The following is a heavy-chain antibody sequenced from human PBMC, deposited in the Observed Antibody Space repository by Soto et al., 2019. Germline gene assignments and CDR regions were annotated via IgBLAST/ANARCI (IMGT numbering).Heavy chain of an antibody. CDR2: IYYSGRT. D-gene: IGHD3-3*01. CDR3: ASRPWEWLLNYYYGMDV. Sequence: PSETLSRTCTVSGGSISSSSYYWGWIRQPPGKGLEWIGRIYYSGRTYYNPSLKSRGTISVDTSKTQFSLKLSSVTAADTAVYYCASRPWEWLLNYYYGMDVWGQGNTVTVSS. V-gene: IGHV4-39*01. CDR1: GGSISSSSYY. J-gene: IGHJ6*02.